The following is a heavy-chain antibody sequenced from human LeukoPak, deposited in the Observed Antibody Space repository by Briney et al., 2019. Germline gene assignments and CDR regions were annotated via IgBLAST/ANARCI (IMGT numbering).Heavy chain of an antibody. Sequence: GGSLRLSCAAPGFTFSSYAMNWVRQVPGKGLEWVSGISGSGTNTYYAASVKGRFTISRDNSKNTLYLQMNSLRAEDTAVYYCAKDPNGEYVGAFEMWGQGTMVSVSS. J-gene: IGHJ3*02. D-gene: IGHD4-17*01. CDR1: GFTFSSYA. V-gene: IGHV3-23*01. CDR2: ISGSGTNT. CDR3: AKDPNGEYVGAFEM.